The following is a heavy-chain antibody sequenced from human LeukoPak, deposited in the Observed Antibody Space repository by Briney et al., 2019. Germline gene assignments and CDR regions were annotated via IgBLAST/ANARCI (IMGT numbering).Heavy chain of an antibody. J-gene: IGHJ5*02. Sequence: ASVKVSCKVSGDTLTELSMHSVRQAPGKGREWMGGFDPEVGETIYAQKFQGRVTMTEDTSTETAYMELSSVRAEDTAVYYCATAELWGGYELPNLWGQGTLVTVSS. V-gene: IGHV1-24*01. D-gene: IGHD5-12*01. CDR1: GDTLTELS. CDR3: ATAELWGGYELPNL. CDR2: FDPEVGET.